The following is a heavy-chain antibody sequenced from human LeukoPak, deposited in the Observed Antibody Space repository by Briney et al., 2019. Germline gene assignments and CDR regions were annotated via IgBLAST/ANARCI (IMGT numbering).Heavy chain of an antibody. J-gene: IGHJ4*02. D-gene: IGHD3-3*01. V-gene: IGHV3-7*01. Sequence: PGGSLRLSCAASGFTFSSYWMSWVRQAPGKGLEWVANIKQDGSEKYYVDSVKGRFTISRDNAKNSLYLQMNSLRAEDTAVYYCARDSSLRFLATYCFDYWGQGTLVTVSS. CDR3: ARDSSLRFLATYCFDY. CDR2: IKQDGSEK. CDR1: GFTFSSYW.